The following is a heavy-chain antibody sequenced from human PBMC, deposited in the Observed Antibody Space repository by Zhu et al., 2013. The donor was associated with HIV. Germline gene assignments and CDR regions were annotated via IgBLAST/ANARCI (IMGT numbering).Heavy chain of an antibody. CDR2: ISVYNGNT. Sequence: QVQLVQSGAEVKKPGASVKVSCKPSGYTFISYGITWVRQAPGQGLEWMGWISVYNGNTKYAPKFQDRVTMTTDTSTTTAYMELRSLRSDDTAVYYCARGDGYNLNDYWGQGTLVTVSS. J-gene: IGHJ4*02. CDR1: GYTFISYG. CDR3: ARGDGYNLNDY. D-gene: IGHD2-21*01. V-gene: IGHV1-18*01.